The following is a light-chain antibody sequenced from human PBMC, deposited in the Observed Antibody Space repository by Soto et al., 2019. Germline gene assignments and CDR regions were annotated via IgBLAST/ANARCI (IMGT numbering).Light chain of an antibody. Sequence: EIVLTQSPGTLSLSPGEGAPLSCRASQSVRGYLAWYQHKPGQAPRLLIYGASNRATGIPDRFSGGGSGTDVTLTIGSLEPEEFPVYYCQQYHNAPWTFGQGSKV. CDR1: QSVRGY. J-gene: IGKJ1*01. V-gene: IGKV3-20*01. CDR2: GAS. CDR3: QQYHNAPWT.